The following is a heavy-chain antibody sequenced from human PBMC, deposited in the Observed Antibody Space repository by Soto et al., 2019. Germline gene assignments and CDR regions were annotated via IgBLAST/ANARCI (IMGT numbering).Heavy chain of an antibody. J-gene: IGHJ4*02. D-gene: IGHD3-9*01. CDR2: INHSGST. CDR3: ARVRYFDWLDFDY. CDR1: GGSFSGYY. Sequence: SETLSLTCAVYGGSFSGYYWSWIRQPPGKGLEWIGEINHSGSTNYNPSLKSRVTISVDTSKNQFSLKLSSVTAADTAVYYCARVRYFDWLDFDYWGQGTLVTVSS. V-gene: IGHV4-34*01.